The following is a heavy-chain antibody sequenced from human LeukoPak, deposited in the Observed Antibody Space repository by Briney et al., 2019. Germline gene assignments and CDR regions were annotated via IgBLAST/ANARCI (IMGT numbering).Heavy chain of an antibody. CDR1: GFTFDDYA. V-gene: IGHV3-9*01. Sequence: GRSLRLSCAASGFTFDDYAMHWVRQAPGKGLEWVSGISWNSGSIGYADSVKGRFTISRDNAKNSLYLQMNSLRAEDTALYYCAKDLNGGKTTGYWGQGTLVTVSS. CDR3: AKDLNGGKTTGY. J-gene: IGHJ4*02. CDR2: ISWNSGSI. D-gene: IGHD4-23*01.